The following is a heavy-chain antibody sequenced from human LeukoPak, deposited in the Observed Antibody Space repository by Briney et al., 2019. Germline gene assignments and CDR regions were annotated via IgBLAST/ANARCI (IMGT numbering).Heavy chain of an antibody. CDR2: IDWDDDK. V-gene: IGHV2-70*11. Sequence: SGPALVKPTQTLTLTCTFSGFSLSTTGTCVSWIRQPPGKALEWLARIDWDDDKHYNTSLKTRLTISKDTSKNQVVLTMTNMDPVDTATYYCARIRVYSGTYRPFDYWGQGTLVTVSS. CDR3: ARIRVYSGTYRPFDY. CDR1: GFSLSTTGTC. J-gene: IGHJ4*02. D-gene: IGHD1-26*01.